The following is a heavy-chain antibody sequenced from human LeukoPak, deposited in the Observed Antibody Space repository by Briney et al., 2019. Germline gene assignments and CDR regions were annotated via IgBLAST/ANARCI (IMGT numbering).Heavy chain of an antibody. J-gene: IGHJ3*02. Sequence: GRSLRLSCAASGFTFSSYGMHWVRQAPGKGLEWVAVIWYGGSNKYYADSVKGRFTISRDNSKNTLYLQMNSLRAEDTAVYYCAAERGYCSSTSCPGDAFDIWGQGTMVTVSS. D-gene: IGHD2-2*01. CDR2: IWYGGSNK. CDR3: AAERGYCSSTSCPGDAFDI. V-gene: IGHV3-33*08. CDR1: GFTFSSYG.